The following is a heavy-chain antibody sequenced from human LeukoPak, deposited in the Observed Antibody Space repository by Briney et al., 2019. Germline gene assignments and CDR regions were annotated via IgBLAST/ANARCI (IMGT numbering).Heavy chain of an antibody. J-gene: IGHJ6*02. Sequence: GGSLRLSCAASGFTFSNYATSWIRQAPGKGLEWVSAISTSGRSTYYADSVKGRFTISRDNAKNTVYFQMNSLRGEDTAVYYCARGISSAWYGMDVWGQGTTVTVSS. CDR2: ISTSGRST. CDR1: GFTFSNYA. V-gene: IGHV3-23*01. CDR3: ARGISSAWYGMDV. D-gene: IGHD3-10*01.